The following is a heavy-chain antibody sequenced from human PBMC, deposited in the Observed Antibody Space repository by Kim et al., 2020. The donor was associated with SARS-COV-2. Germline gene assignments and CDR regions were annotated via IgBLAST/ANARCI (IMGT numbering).Heavy chain of an antibody. CDR2: ST. J-gene: IGHJ4*02. CDR3: AREGGSYSDY. V-gene: IGHV4-34*01. Sequence: STNYNPSLKSRVTISVDTSKNQFSLKLSSVTAADTAVYYCAREGGSYSDYWGQGTLVTVSS. D-gene: IGHD1-26*01.